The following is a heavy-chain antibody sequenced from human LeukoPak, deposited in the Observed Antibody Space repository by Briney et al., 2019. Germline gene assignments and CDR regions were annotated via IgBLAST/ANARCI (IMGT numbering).Heavy chain of an antibody. CDR3: AKDASGQGTCYYYYYDMDV. Sequence: GGSLRLSCAASGFTFTSYAMTWVRQAPGKGLEWVSSISGGGGLTYYTDSVKGRFSISRDNSKNTLYLQMNSLRAEDTAFYYCAKDASGQGTCYYYYYDMDVWGKGTTVTVSS. CDR1: GFTFTSYA. V-gene: IGHV3-23*01. CDR2: ISGGGGLT. D-gene: IGHD3-10*01. J-gene: IGHJ6*03.